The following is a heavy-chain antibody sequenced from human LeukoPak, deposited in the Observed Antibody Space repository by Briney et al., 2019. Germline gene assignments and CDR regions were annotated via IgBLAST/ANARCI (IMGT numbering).Heavy chain of an antibody. Sequence: TLSLTCTVSGDSISSDSYCWSWIRHSAGKGLEWIGRIYPSGSTNYNPSLKSRVTISVDTSKNQFSLKLNSLTAADTAVYYCVRGPYGSGISNWFDPWGQGTLVIVSS. V-gene: IGHV4-61*02. CDR3: VRGPYGSGISNWFDP. CDR2: IYPSGST. CDR1: GDSISSDSYC. J-gene: IGHJ5*02. D-gene: IGHD3-10*01.